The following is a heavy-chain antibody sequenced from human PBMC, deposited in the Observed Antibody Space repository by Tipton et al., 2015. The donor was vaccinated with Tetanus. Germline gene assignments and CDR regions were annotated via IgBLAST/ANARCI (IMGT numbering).Heavy chain of an antibody. CDR2: IYYSGST. CDR3: ARAEVVVVNDAFDI. V-gene: IGHV4-61*01. D-gene: IGHD3-22*01. CDR1: GGSISSSSYY. Sequence: TLSLTCTVSGGSISSSSYYWSWIRQPPGKGLEWIGYIYYSGSTNYNPSLKSRVTISVDTSKNQFSLKLSSVTAADTAVYYCARAEVVVVNDAFDIWGQGTMVTVSS. J-gene: IGHJ3*02.